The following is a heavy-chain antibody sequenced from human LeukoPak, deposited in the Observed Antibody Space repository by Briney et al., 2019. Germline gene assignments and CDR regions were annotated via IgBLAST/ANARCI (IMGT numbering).Heavy chain of an antibody. CDR1: GGSFTNYA. D-gene: IGHD5-12*01. V-gene: IGHV1-69*13. CDR2: IIPMFGTT. Sequence: SVKVSCKASGGSFTNYAISWVRLAPGQGLEWMGGIIPMFGTTNYAQNFQGRVTITADASTSTVFMDVSSLRSEDTALYFCARDRGTSGYDTTRLYDFESWGQGTLVAVSS. CDR3: ARDRGTSGYDTTRLYDFES. J-gene: IGHJ4*02.